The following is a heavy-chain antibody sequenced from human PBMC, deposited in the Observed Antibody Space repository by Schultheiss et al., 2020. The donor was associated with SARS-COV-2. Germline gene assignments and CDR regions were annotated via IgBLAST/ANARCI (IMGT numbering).Heavy chain of an antibody. CDR3: ARAGYSTSWYVGSEYFQY. V-gene: IGHV4-59*12. Sequence: SETLSLTCTVSGGSINNYYWSWIRQPPGKGLEWIGYIYYSGSTNYNPSLKSRVTISVDTSKNQFSLKLSSVTAADTAVYYCARAGYSTSWYVGSEYFQYWGQGTLVTVSS. CDR1: GGSINNYY. D-gene: IGHD6-13*01. J-gene: IGHJ1*01. CDR2: IYYSGST.